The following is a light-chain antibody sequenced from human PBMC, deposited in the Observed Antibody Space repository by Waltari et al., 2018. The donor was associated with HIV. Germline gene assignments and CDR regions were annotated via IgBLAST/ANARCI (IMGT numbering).Light chain of an antibody. CDR3: NSYAGSNTLV. CDR1: SSDVGYFNY. V-gene: IGLV2-8*01. J-gene: IGLJ3*02. CDR2: DVT. Sequence: QSALTRPPPASGPPGQSVTITCTETSSDVGYFNYVSWYQQHPGKAPELEFFDVTKRPSGVPDRLSGLKFGNTASLTVSGLKPENEAVYYCNSYAGSNTLVFGWGTKLTVL.